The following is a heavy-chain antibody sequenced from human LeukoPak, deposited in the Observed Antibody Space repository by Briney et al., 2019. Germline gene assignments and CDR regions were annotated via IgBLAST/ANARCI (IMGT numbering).Heavy chain of an antibody. D-gene: IGHD3-10*01. CDR3: ARVCCYFDSGSSPNWFDP. CDR2: INHSGST. Sequence: SETLSLTCAVYGGSFSGYYWSWIRQPPGKGLEWIGEINHSGSTNYNPSLKSRLAISIGTSKNEFSLKLSSLTAADTAVYHCARVCCYFDSGSSPNWFDPWGQGTLVTVSS. V-gene: IGHV4-34*01. CDR1: GGSFSGYY. J-gene: IGHJ5*02.